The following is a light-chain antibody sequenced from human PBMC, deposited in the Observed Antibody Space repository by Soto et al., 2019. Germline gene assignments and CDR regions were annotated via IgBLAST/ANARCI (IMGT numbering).Light chain of an antibody. CDR2: EVT. Sequence: QSLLTQPPSASGSPGQSVTISCTGTRSDVGGYNFVSWYQQHPGKAPKLLIYEVTQRPSGVPDRFSASKSGNTASLTVSGVQAEDEADYYCSSYAGSNMGVFGTGTKVTVL. CDR1: RSDVGGYNF. CDR3: SSYAGSNMGV. V-gene: IGLV2-8*01. J-gene: IGLJ1*01.